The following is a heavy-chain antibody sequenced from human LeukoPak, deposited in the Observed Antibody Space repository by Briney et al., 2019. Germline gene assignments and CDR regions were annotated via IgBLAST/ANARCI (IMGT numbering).Heavy chain of an antibody. CDR3: ARGASYGDYKL. CDR2: IYYSGST. Sequence: SETLSLTCTASGGSISSYYWSWIRQPPGKGLEWIGYIYYSGSTNYNPSLKSRVTISVDTSKNQFSLKLSSVTAADTAVYYCARGASYGDYKLWGQGTLVTVSS. CDR1: GGSISSYY. V-gene: IGHV4-59*01. J-gene: IGHJ4*02. D-gene: IGHD4-17*01.